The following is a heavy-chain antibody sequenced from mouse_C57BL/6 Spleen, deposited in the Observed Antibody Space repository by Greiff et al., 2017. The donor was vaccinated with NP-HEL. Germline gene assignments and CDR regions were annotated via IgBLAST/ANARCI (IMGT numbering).Heavy chain of an antibody. Sequence: QVQLHQPGAELLNPGAPGRISGKPLGSTFTGSWITWVKQRPGQGLEGIGDFYPGSGSTNYNEKFKSKATLTVDTSSSTADMQLSSLTSEDSAVYYCAEGGNYEGFAYWGQGTLVTVSA. CDR2: FYPGSGST. CDR1: GSTFTGSW. CDR3: AEGGNYEGFAY. V-gene: IGHV1-55*01. J-gene: IGHJ3*01. D-gene: IGHD2-1*01.